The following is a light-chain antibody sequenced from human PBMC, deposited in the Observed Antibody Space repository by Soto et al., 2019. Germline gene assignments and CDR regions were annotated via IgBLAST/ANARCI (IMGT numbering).Light chain of an antibody. J-gene: IGKJ4*01. CDR2: AAS. V-gene: IGKV1-27*01. CDR1: QGIGNY. Sequence: DIQMTQSPSSLSASAGDRVTITCRASQGIGNYLGWYQQKPGKVPKLLIYAASTLQSGVPSRFSGSGSETNFTLTIASLQAEDVASYYCQKYNSAPLTFGRGTKVEIQ. CDR3: QKYNSAPLT.